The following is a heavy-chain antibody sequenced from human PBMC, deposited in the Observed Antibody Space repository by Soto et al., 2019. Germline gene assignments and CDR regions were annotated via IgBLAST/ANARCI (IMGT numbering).Heavy chain of an antibody. CDR2: IDPSDSQT. Sequence: PGESLKISCKGSGYIFAGYWITWVRQKPGKGLEWMGRIDPSDSQTYYSPSFRGHVTISVTKSITTVFLQWSSLRASDTAMYYCARQIYDSDTGPNFQYYFDSWGQGTQVTVSS. J-gene: IGHJ4*02. CDR1: GYIFAGYW. D-gene: IGHD3-22*01. CDR3: ARQIYDSDTGPNFQYYFDS. V-gene: IGHV5-10-1*01.